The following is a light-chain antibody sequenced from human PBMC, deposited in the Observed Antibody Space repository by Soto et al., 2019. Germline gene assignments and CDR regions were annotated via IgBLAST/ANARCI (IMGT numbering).Light chain of an antibody. CDR3: CSYTVSGTYV. Sequence: QSVLTQPASVSGSPGQSITISCTGTSSDVGGHNYVSWYRHHPGKAPKLMIYEVSNRPSGVSNRFSGSKSDNTASLTISGLQAEDEADYCCCSYTVSGTYVFGTGTKATVL. CDR1: SSDVGGHNY. CDR2: EVS. J-gene: IGLJ1*01. V-gene: IGLV2-14*01.